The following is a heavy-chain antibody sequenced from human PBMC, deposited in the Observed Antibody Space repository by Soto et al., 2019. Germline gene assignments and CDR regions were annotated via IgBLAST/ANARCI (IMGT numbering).Heavy chain of an antibody. CDR3: ARFSTRYSGYGRDAFDI. Sequence: PGGSLRLSCAASGFTVSSNYMSWVRQAPGKGLEWVSVIYSGGSTYYADSVKGRFTISRDNSKNTLYLQMNSLRAEDTAVYYCARFSTRYSGYGRDAFDIWGQGTMVTVSS. D-gene: IGHD5-12*01. J-gene: IGHJ3*02. V-gene: IGHV3-53*01. CDR2: IYSGGST. CDR1: GFTVSSNY.